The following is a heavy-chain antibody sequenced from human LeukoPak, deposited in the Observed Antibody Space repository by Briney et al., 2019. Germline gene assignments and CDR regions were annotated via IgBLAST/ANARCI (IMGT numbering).Heavy chain of an antibody. V-gene: IGHV3-53*01. CDR3: AKVPYDSSGYYFLDY. J-gene: IGHJ4*02. D-gene: IGHD3-22*01. Sequence: PGGSLRLSCAASGFTVSSSHMSWVRQAPGKGLEWVSVIYSGGSTYYADSVKGRFTISRDNSKNTLYLQMNSLRAEDTAVYHCAKVPYDSSGYYFLDYWGQGTLVTVSS. CDR2: IYSGGST. CDR1: GFTVSSSH.